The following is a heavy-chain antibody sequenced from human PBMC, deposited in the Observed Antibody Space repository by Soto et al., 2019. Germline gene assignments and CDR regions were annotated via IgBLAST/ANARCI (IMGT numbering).Heavy chain of an antibody. CDR3: ASESLTGYSSGWYGAFDI. CDR1: GFTFSSYG. Sequence: GGSLRLSCAASGFTFSSYGMHWVRQAPGKGLEWVAVIWYDGSNKYYADSVKGRFTISRDNSKNTLYLQMNSLRAEDTAVYYCASESLTGYSSGWYGAFDIWGQGTMVTVSS. J-gene: IGHJ3*02. D-gene: IGHD6-19*01. CDR2: IWYDGSNK. V-gene: IGHV3-33*01.